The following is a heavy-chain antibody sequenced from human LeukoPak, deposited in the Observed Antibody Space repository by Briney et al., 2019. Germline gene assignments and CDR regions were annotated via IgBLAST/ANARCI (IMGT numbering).Heavy chain of an antibody. CDR3: ARVRSSGWYVY. CDR1: GFTFRSHA. D-gene: IGHD6-19*01. J-gene: IGHJ4*02. CDR2: IISGGST. Sequence: GGSLRLSCAASGFTFRSHAMSWVRQAPGKGLEWVSAIISGGSTYYADSVKGRFTISRDNAKNTLYLQMNSLRAEDTAVYYCARVRSSGWYVYWGQGTLVTVSS. V-gene: IGHV3-23*01.